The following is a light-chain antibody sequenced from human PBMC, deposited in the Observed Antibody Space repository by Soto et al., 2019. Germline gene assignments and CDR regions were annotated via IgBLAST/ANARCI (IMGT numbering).Light chain of an antibody. V-gene: IGKV1-5*03. J-gene: IGKJ3*01. CDR1: QSIGTW. CDR3: QQYNTYPAA. CDR2: KAS. Sequence: DIQMTQSPSTLSASVGDSVIITCRASQSIGTWLAWYQQKPGKAPKLLIYKASSLESGVPSRFSGSGSGTEFTLTISSLQPDDFATYYCQQYNTYPAAFGPGTKVDIK.